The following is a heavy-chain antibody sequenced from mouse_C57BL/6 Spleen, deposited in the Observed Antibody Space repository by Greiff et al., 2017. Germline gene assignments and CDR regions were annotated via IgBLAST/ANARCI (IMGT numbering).Heavy chain of an antibody. CDR3: ARGGGYYEAWFAC. CDR1: GYTFTSYW. CDR2: IYPSDSET. D-gene: IGHD2-3*01. Sequence: QVQLQQPGAELVRPGSSVKLSCKASGYTFTSYWMDWVKQRPGQGLEWIGNIYPSDSETHYNQKFKDKATLTVDKSSSTAYMQLSSLTSEDSAVYYCARGGGYYEAWFACWGQGTLVTVSA. J-gene: IGHJ3*01. V-gene: IGHV1-61*01.